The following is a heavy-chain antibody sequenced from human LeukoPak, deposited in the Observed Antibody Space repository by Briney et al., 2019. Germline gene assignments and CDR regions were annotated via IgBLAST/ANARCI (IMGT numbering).Heavy chain of an antibody. CDR1: GFTFSSYW. V-gene: IGHV3-7*01. Sequence: PGGSLRLSCAASGFTFSSYWMSWVRQAPGKGLEWVANIKQDGSEKYYVDSVKGRFTISRGNAKNSLYLQMNSLRAEDTAVYYCARETSIAARDWFDPWGQGTLVTVSS. CDR2: IKQDGSEK. CDR3: ARETSIAARDWFDP. J-gene: IGHJ5*02. D-gene: IGHD6-6*01.